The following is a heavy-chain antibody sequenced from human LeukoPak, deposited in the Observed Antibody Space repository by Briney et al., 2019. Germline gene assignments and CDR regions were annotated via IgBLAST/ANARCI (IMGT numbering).Heavy chain of an antibody. V-gene: IGHV4-39*01. D-gene: IGHD1-1*01. CDR3: ASSPPGRTWSAYKPFDY. CDR1: GGSISSSSYY. Sequence: NPSETLSLTCTVSGGSISSSSYYWGWIRQPPGQGLEWIGSIYYSGSTYYNPSLKSRVTISVDTSKNQFSLKLSSVTAADTAVYYCASSPPGRTWSAYKPFDYWGQGTLVTVSS. CDR2: IYYSGST. J-gene: IGHJ4*02.